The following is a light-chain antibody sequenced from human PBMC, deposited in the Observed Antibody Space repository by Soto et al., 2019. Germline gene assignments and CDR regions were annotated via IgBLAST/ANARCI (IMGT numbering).Light chain of an antibody. J-gene: IGLJ3*02. CDR2: NNN. CDR3: ASWDDSLYGGV. CDR1: TSDIGSNA. Sequence: QSVVTQPPSASGTPGQRVTISCSGGTSDIGSNAVSWYQQLPGTAPKLLIYNNNERPSGVPDRIAGSKSGTSASLAISGLQSEDEADYYCASWDDSLYGGVFGGGTKVTVL. V-gene: IGLV1-44*01.